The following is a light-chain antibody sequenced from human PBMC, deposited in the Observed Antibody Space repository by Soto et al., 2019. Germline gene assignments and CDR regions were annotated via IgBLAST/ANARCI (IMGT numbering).Light chain of an antibody. J-gene: IGKJ2*01. CDR2: AAS. Sequence: DIQMTQSPSSLSASVGDSVTITCRASQSISNYVNWYQHKLGKAPTLLIYAASVLQSGAPSKFRASGPGTHFALTIPSRQPEDFAVSYCHQTYSFPPTFGQGTKL. CDR1: QSISNY. CDR3: HQTYSFPPT. V-gene: IGKV1-39*01.